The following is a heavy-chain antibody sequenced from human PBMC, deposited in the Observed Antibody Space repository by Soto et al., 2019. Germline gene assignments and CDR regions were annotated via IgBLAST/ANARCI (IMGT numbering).Heavy chain of an antibody. V-gene: IGHV1-3*01. CDR2: INAGNGNT. J-gene: IGHJ6*02. CDR3: AGDSGGMDV. CDR1: GYTFTSYA. Sequence: QGQLVQSGAEVKKPGASVKISCKASGYTFTSYALHWVRQAPGQRLEWMGWINAGNGNTKYSKKFQGRFTITRDTSASTAYMELSSLRSEDTAVYYCAGDSGGMDVWGQGTTVTVSS.